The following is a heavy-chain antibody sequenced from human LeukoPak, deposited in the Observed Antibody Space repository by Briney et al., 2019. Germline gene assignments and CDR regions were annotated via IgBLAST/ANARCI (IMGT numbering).Heavy chain of an antibody. Sequence: PGSSLRLSCAASGFTFSSYGMHWVRQAPGKGLEWVAVIWYDGSNKYYADSEKGRFTIPRDNSKNTLYLQMNSLRAEDRAVYYCAKEREQLVPVDVSFDPWGQGTLVTVSS. CDR2: IWYDGSNK. V-gene: IGHV3-33*06. J-gene: IGHJ5*02. D-gene: IGHD6-6*01. CDR3: AKEREQLVPVDVSFDP. CDR1: GFTFSSYG.